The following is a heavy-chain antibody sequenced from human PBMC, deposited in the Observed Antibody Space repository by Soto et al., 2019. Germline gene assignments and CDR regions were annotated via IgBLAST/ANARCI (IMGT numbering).Heavy chain of an antibody. CDR3: ARDVLLVVVSATRAAGWLDP. V-gene: IGHV1-69*01. D-gene: IGHD2-15*01. CDR2: IIPIFRTS. CDR1: GGSFSSNT. J-gene: IGHJ5*02. Sequence: QLQLVQSGAEVKKPGSSVNVSCKTSGGSFSSNTITWVRQAPGQGLEWMGGIIPIFRTSNYAQKFQGRVTTTADESTNTAYMELSRLRYEDTAVYYCARDVLLVVVSATRAAGWLDPWGQGTLVTVSS.